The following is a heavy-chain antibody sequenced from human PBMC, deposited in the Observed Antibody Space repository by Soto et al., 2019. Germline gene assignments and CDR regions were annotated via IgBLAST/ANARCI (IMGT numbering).Heavy chain of an antibody. CDR1: GYTFTAYY. J-gene: IGHJ6*02. CDR2: INPNSGVA. CDR3: ARQGSGSEYPQYFYYGMDV. V-gene: IGHV1-2*02. Sequence: VELVQSGAEVEKPGAAVRISCKTSGYTFTAYYIHWVRQAPGQGLEWMGWINPNSGVANYAQNFQGRVNMTRDTSISTVYMELTKMRSEDTTIYYCARQGSGSEYPQYFYYGMDVWGQGTTAAASS. D-gene: IGHD5-12*01.